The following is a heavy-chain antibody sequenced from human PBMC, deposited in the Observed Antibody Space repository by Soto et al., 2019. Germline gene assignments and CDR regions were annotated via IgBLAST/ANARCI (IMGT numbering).Heavy chain of an antibody. J-gene: IGHJ6*02. CDR1: GINFNDYW. D-gene: IGHD2-8*01. CDR2: IKEDGSSK. V-gene: IGHV3-7*01. Sequence: PGGSLRLSCAASGINFNDYWMSWVRQAPGKGLEWVANIKEDGSSKYYVDSVKGRFTISRDNAKNSLYLQMNSLRAEDTAVYYCVRALQYADWLELHHSYDLGMDVWGLGPTGTVS. CDR3: VRALQYADWLELHHSYDLGMDV.